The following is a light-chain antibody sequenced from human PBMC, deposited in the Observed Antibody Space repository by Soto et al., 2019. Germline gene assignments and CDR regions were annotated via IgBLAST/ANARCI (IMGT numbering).Light chain of an antibody. CDR1: SSNIGSNT. CDR3: ATWDDSLNGYV. J-gene: IGLJ1*01. Sequence: QSVLTQPPSASGTPGQRVTISCSGSSSNIGSNTVNWYQQLPGTAPKLLIRGDNQRPLGVPDRFSGSKSGTSASLAISGLQSEDEADYYCATWDDSLNGYVFGTGTKVTVL. V-gene: IGLV1-44*01. CDR2: GDN.